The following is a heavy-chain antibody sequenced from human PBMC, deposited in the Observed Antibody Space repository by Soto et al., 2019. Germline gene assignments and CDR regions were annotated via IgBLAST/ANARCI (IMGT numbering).Heavy chain of an antibody. J-gene: IGHJ4*02. V-gene: IGHV3-23*01. CDR3: ANPIPKTGTTFGF. CDR2: ISGSGDDT. CDR1: GFTCSNFA. D-gene: IGHD1-1*01. Sequence: GGSLRLSCVASGFTCSNFAMAWVRQAPGEGLEWVSAISGSGDDTFYADSMKGRFTISRDNSKDTLYLQINSLRAEDTAVYYCANPIPKTGTTFGFWGQGTLVTVSS.